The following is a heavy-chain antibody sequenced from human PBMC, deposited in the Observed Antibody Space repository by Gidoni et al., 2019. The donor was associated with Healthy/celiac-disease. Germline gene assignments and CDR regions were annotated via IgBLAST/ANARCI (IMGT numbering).Heavy chain of an antibody. Sequence: QVQLVESGGGVVQPGRSLRLSCAASGFTFSSSRLHWVRQAPGKGLEWVAVIAYDGSNKYYADPVKGRFTISRDNSKNTLYLQMNSLRAEDTAVYYCAKSILWFGELPLYYYGMDVWGQGTTVTVSS. CDR2: IAYDGSNK. V-gene: IGHV3-30*18. CDR3: AKSILWFGELPLYYYGMDV. J-gene: IGHJ6*02. CDR1: GFTFSSSR. D-gene: IGHD3-10*01.